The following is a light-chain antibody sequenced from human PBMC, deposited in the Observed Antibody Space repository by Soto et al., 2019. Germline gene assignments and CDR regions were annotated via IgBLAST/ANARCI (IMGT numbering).Light chain of an antibody. J-gene: IGLJ3*02. CDR3: CSYGGRYPEM. CDR2: EVS. Sequence: QSVLTQPRSVSGSPGQTVTISCTGTSANVGGYNYVSWYQQHPGKVPKLMIYEVSRRPSGVPDRFSGSKSGTTASLTISGLEAEEEAYYYWCSYGGRYPEMFGGGTKLTVL. CDR1: SANVGGYNY. V-gene: IGLV2-11*01.